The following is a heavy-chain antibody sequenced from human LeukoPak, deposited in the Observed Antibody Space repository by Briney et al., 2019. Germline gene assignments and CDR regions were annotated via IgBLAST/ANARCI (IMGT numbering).Heavy chain of an antibody. CDR1: GFTFSNAW. Sequence: PGGSLRLSCAASGFTFSNAWMSWVRQGPGKGLEWVGRIKSKTDGGTTDYAAPVKGRFTISRDDSKNTLYLQMNSLKTEDTAVYYCTTKEDTAMVTSYYYYGMDVWGQGTTVTVSS. V-gene: IGHV3-15*01. D-gene: IGHD5-18*01. J-gene: IGHJ6*02. CDR2: IKSKTDGGTT. CDR3: TTKEDTAMVTSYYYYGMDV.